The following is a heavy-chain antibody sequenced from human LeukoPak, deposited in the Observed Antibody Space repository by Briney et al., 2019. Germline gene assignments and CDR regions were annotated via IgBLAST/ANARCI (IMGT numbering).Heavy chain of an antibody. J-gene: IGHJ1*01. V-gene: IGHV1-69*04. CDR3: ASPVAAAAAGGDVLEYFQH. CDR2: IIPILGIA. CDR1: GGTFSSYA. Sequence: ASVEVSCKASGGTFSSYAISWVRQAPGQRLEWMGRIIPILGIANYAQKFQGRVTITADKSTSTAYMELSSLRSEDTAVYYCASPVAAAAAGGDVLEYFQHWGQGTLVTVSS. D-gene: IGHD6-13*01.